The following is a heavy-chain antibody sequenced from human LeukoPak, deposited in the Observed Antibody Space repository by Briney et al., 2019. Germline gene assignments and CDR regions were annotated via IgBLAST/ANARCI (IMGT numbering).Heavy chain of an antibody. CDR2: ISGSGGST. CDR3: SKDRPLAYDSSGSYFDY. V-gene: IGHV3-23*01. Sequence: GGSLRLSCAASGFTFSSHAMSWVRQAPGKGLEWVSAISGSGGSTYYADSVKGRFTISRDNSKNTLYLQMNSLRAEDTAVYYCSKDRPLAYDSSGSYFDYWGQGTLVTVSS. CDR1: GFTFSSHA. J-gene: IGHJ4*02. D-gene: IGHD3-22*01.